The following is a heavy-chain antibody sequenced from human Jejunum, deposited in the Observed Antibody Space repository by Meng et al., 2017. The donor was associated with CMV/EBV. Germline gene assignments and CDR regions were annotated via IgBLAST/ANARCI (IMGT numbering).Heavy chain of an antibody. D-gene: IGHD6-13*01. Sequence: SCAASGFTFTNSWMHWVRQAPGKGLVWVSRIKSGGGTTYADFVKGRFTISRDNAKNTLYLQMNSLRPDDTAVYYCVRDTSSWPWGQGTRVTVSS. V-gene: IGHV3-74*01. J-gene: IGHJ5*02. CDR1: GFTFTNSW. CDR3: VRDTSSWP. CDR2: IKSGGGT.